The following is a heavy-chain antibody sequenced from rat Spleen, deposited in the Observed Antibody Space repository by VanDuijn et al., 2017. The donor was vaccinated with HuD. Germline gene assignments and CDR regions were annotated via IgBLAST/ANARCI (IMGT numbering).Heavy chain of an antibody. J-gene: IGHJ3*01. V-gene: IGHV2-13*01. CDR1: GFSLSNYG. CDR3: ARGWGRFAY. Sequence: QVQLKESGPGLVQPSQTLSLTCTVSGFSLSNYGVIWVRQPPGKGLEWMGLIWGNGNTNYNLALKSRLSISRDTSKSQLFLKMNSLQTEGTAMYFCARGWGRFAYWGQGTLVTVSS. CDR2: IWGNGNT.